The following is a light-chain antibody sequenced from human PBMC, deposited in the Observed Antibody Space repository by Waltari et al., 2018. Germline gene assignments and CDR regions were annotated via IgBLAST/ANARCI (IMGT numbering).Light chain of an antibody. J-gene: IGLJ2*01. CDR1: SSDVGSYNF. CDR3: SSFASGSTPVV. CDR2: SVS. V-gene: IGLV2-14*03. Sequence: QSVLTQPASVSGSPGPSITISCTGTSSDVGSYNFVSWYQQHPGTAPTLISFSVSKRPAGVSNRFAGSKTGTRDSLTISGRQAEDEADVYCSSFASGSTPVVYGGGTMLTGL.